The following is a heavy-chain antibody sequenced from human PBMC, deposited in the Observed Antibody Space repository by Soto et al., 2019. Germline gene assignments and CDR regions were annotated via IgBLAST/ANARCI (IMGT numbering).Heavy chain of an antibody. Sequence: GSLRLSCAASGFSFSSYEMNWVRQAPGKGLEWVSYISTSGSTIYYADSVKGRFTISRDNAKNSLYLQMNSLRAEGTAVYYCARDSVGFRLGWIYYGMDVWGQGTTVTVS. CDR1: GFSFSSYE. J-gene: IGHJ6*02. D-gene: IGHD1-26*01. V-gene: IGHV3-48*03. CDR2: ISTSGSTI. CDR3: ARDSVGFRLGWIYYGMDV.